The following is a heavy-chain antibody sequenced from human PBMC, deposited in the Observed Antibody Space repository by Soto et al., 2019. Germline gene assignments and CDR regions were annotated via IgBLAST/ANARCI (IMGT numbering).Heavy chain of an antibody. CDR2: ISGSGGST. CDR3: ARDLGDSSSPPRGDY. CDR1: GFTFSSYA. D-gene: IGHD6-6*01. Sequence: EVQLLESGGGLVQPGGSLRLSCAASGFTFSSYAMSWVRQAPGKGLEWVSAISGSGGSTYYADSVKGRFTISRDNSKNTLYLQMNSLRAEDTAVYYCARDLGDSSSPPRGDYWGQGTLVTVSS. J-gene: IGHJ4*02. V-gene: IGHV3-23*01.